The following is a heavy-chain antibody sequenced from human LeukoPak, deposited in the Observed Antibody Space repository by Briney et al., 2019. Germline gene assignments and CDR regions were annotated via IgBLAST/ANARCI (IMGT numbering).Heavy chain of an antibody. V-gene: IGHV4-4*07. CDR3: ARDLWGKSAAGYYYYGMDV. J-gene: IGHJ6*02. CDR1: GGSISSYD. CDR2: IYTSGST. Sequence: SETLSLTCTVSGGSISSYDWSWIRQPAGKGLEWIGRIYTSGSTNYNPSLKSRVTMSVDTSKNQFSLKLSSVTAADTAVYYCARDLWGKSAAGYYYYGMDVWGQGTTVTVSS. D-gene: IGHD6-13*01.